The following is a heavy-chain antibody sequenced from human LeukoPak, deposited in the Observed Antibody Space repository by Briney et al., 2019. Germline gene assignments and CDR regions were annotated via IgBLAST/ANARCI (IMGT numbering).Heavy chain of an antibody. Sequence: PGRSLRLSCAASGFTFSSYAMHWVRQAPGKGLEWVAVISYDGSNKYYADSVKGRFTISRDNSKNTLYLQMNSLRAEDTAVYYCARESFTFGEELYNWFDPWGQGTLVTVSS. CDR3: ARESFTFGEELYNWFDP. CDR2: ISYDGSNK. CDR1: GFTFSSYA. J-gene: IGHJ5*02. D-gene: IGHD3-10*01. V-gene: IGHV3-30*04.